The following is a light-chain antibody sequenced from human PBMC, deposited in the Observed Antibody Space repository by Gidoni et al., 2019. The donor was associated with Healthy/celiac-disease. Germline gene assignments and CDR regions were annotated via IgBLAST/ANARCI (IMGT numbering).Light chain of an antibody. CDR3: QQRYSTPPEGT. V-gene: IGKV1-39*01. Sequence: DIQITHSPSSLSASVGDRVTITCRASQSISSYLNWYQQKPGKAPKLLIYDASSLQSGVPSRFSGSGAGREFTITISSMQHEDFATYYCQQRYSTPPEGTFGQGTKVEIK. CDR2: DAS. J-gene: IGKJ1*01. CDR1: QSISSY.